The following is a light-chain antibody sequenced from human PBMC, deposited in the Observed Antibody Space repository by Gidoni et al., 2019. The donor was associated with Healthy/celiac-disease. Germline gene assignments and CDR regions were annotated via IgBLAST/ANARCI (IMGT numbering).Light chain of an antibody. CDR2: WAS. J-gene: IGKJ2*01. CDR1: QSVLYSTNNKNY. Sequence: DIVMTQSPDSLAVSLGERATINCKSSQSVLYSTNNKNYLAWYQPKPGQPPKLLIYWASTRESGVPDRFSGSGSGTDFTLTISSLQAEDVAVYYCQQYYSTPPLYTFGQGTKLEIK. V-gene: IGKV4-1*01. CDR3: QQYYSTPPLYT.